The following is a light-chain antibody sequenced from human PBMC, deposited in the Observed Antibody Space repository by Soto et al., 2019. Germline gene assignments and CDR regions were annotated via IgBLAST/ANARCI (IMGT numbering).Light chain of an antibody. CDR2: DAS. V-gene: IGKV1-33*01. Sequence: DIQMTQSPSSLSASVGDRVTITCQASQDISNYLNWYQQKSGKPPQLLIYDASHLETGVPPRFSGAGSGTAFALTISSLQPADVATYYCQQYDDLPSTFGGGTKVEV. J-gene: IGKJ4*01. CDR3: QQYDDLPST. CDR1: QDISNY.